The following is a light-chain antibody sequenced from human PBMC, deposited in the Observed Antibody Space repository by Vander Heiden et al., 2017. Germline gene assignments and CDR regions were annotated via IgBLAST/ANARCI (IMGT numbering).Light chain of an antibody. V-gene: IGKV3-15*01. CDR3: QQYNNWPPWT. Sequence: ELIMTQSPATLSVSPGERATLSCRASQSGSSNLAWYQQKPGQDPRLLIWGAANRATGVPARFSGSGSGTEFTRTISSLQSDDFAVYHCQQYNNWPPWTFGQGTKVEIK. CDR2: GAA. J-gene: IGKJ1*01. CDR1: QSGSSN.